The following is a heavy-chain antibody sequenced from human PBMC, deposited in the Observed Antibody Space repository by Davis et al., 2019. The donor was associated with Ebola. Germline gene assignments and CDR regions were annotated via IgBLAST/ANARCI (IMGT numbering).Heavy chain of an antibody. J-gene: IGHJ3*02. D-gene: IGHD2-21*01. CDR3: ARGRILWWPRYAFDI. CDR1: GGSFSGYY. Sequence: SETLSLTCAVYGGSFSGYYWSWIRQPPGKGLEWIGEINHSGSTHYNPSLKSRVTISVDTSKNQFSLKLSSVTAADTAVYYCARGRILWWPRYAFDIWGQGTMVTVSS. CDR2: INHSGST. V-gene: IGHV4-34*01.